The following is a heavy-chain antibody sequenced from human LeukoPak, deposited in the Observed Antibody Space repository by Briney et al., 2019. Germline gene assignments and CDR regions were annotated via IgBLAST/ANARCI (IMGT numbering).Heavy chain of an antibody. CDR3: AKPITSGSPPRDGLDV. CDR1: GFTFTNYA. J-gene: IGHJ6*02. CDR2: ISGGSGSR. V-gene: IGHV3-23*01. D-gene: IGHD6-19*01. Sequence: GGSLRLSCAASGFTFTNYAVTWVRQAPGKGLEWVSAISGGSGSRYYADSVKGRITISRDNSKNTLYLQMNSLRAEDTAVYYCAKPITSGSPPRDGLDVWGQGTTVTVSS.